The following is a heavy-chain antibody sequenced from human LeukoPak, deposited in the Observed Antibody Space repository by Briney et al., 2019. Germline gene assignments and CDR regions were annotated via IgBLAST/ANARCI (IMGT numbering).Heavy chain of an antibody. Sequence: SETLSLTCTVSGGSISSGDYYWSWIRQPPGKGLEWIGEINHSGSTNYNPSLKSRVTVSVDTSKNQFSLKLSSVTAADTAVYYCARGTMVRGVVYFDYWGQGTLVTVSS. D-gene: IGHD3-10*01. CDR2: INHSGST. V-gene: IGHV4-39*07. J-gene: IGHJ4*02. CDR3: ARGTMVRGVVYFDY. CDR1: GGSISSGDYY.